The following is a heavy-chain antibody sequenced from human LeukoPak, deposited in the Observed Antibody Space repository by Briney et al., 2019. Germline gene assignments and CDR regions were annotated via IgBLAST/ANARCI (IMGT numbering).Heavy chain of an antibody. V-gene: IGHV3-23*01. CDR1: GFTFSSYA. CDR2: ISGSGGST. D-gene: IGHD2-2*01. CDR3: ASNPYCSSTSCYGVNYYYYGMDV. J-gene: IGHJ6*02. Sequence: GGSLRLSCAASGFTFSSYAMSWVRQAPGKGLEWVSAISGSGGSTYYADSVKGRFTISRDNAKNSLYLQMNSLRAEDTAVYYCASNPYCSSTSCYGVNYYYYGMDVWGQGTTVTVSS.